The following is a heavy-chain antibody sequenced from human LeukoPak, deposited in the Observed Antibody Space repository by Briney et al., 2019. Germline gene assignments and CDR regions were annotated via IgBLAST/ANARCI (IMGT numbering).Heavy chain of an antibody. D-gene: IGHD6-19*01. CDR1: GFTFSSYW. Sequence: GGSLRLSCAASGFTFSSYWMHWVRQAPGKGRVWVSRMNSDGSSTNYADSVKGRFTISRDNAKNTLYLQMNSLRAEDTAVYYCARDGPIAVAGRSRGYYYYGMDVWGQGTTVTVSS. V-gene: IGHV3-74*01. J-gene: IGHJ6*02. CDR3: ARDGPIAVAGRSRGYYYYGMDV. CDR2: MNSDGSST.